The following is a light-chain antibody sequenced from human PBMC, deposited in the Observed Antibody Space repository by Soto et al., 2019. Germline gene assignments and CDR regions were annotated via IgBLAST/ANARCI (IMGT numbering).Light chain of an antibody. Sequence: QSALTQPASVSGSPGQSITISCTGTSSDVGVYNYVSWYQQHPGKAPKLMIYEVSNRPSGISNRFSGSKSANTASLTISGLQAEDEAEYYCSSYTTSSSVAFGGGTKLTVL. CDR1: SSDVGVYNY. CDR2: EVS. V-gene: IGLV2-14*01. J-gene: IGLJ2*01. CDR3: SSYTTSSSVA.